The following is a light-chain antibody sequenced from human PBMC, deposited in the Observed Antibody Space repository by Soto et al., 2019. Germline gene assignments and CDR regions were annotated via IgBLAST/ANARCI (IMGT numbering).Light chain of an antibody. Sequence: EIVLTQSPGTLSLSPGERATLSCRASRDVSSNYLAWYQQKPGQPPRLLIYGASTRATGIPARFSGSGSGTEFTLTISSLQSEDFAVYYCQQYNNWPRTFGQGTKVDIK. CDR1: RDVSSN. J-gene: IGKJ1*01. V-gene: IGKV3-15*01. CDR3: QQYNNWPRT. CDR2: GAS.